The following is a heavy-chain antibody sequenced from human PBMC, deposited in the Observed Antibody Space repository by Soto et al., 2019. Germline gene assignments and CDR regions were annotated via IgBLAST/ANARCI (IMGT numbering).Heavy chain of an antibody. V-gene: IGHV3-23*01. D-gene: IGHD3-10*01. CDR2: FRDTGDKT. CDR1: GFSFSSYA. J-gene: IGHJ3*02. Sequence: EVQLLESGGGLVQPGGSLRLSCAASGFSFSSYAISWVRQAPGRGLEWGSSFRDTGDKTYYADSGKGRFTVSRDISQNTLYLQMNGLSPDDTAIYYCAKGPDPGAFDIWGQGTMVTVSS. CDR3: AKGPDPGAFDI.